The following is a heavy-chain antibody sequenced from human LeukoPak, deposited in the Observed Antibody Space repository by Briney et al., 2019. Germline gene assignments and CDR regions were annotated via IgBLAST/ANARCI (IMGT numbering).Heavy chain of an antibody. CDR2: ISSSSSYI. CDR3: ARGNQLPLSMDV. J-gene: IGHJ6*03. CDR1: GFTFSSYS. D-gene: IGHD2-2*01. Sequence: GGSLRLSCAASGFTFSSYSMNWVRQAPGKGLEWVSSISSSSSYIYYADSVKGRFTISRDNAKNSLYLQMNSLRAGDTAVYYCARGNQLPLSMDVWGKGTTVTVSS. V-gene: IGHV3-21*01.